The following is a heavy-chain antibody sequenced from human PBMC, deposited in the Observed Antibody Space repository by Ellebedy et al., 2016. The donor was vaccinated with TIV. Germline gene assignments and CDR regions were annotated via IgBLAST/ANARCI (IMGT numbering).Heavy chain of an antibody. CDR3: AKPDDRF. J-gene: IGHJ4*02. Sequence: GGSLRLXCEASGFTFSSSWMHWVRQAPGKGLVWVSEINSDGTTTTYAESVTGRFTISRDNSRNTLYLQMNGLRAEDTAIYYCAKPDDRFWGQGTLVTVSS. D-gene: IGHD1-14*01. CDR1: GFTFSSSW. V-gene: IGHV3-74*03. CDR2: INSDGTTT.